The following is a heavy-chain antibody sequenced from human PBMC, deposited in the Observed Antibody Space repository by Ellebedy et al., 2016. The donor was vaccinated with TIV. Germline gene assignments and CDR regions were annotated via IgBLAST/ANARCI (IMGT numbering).Heavy chain of an antibody. J-gene: IGHJ4*02. V-gene: IGHV3-23*01. Sequence: GESLKISXAASGFTFSSYAMSWVRQAPGKGLEWVSAISGSGGSTYYADSVKGRFTISRDNSKNTLYLQMNSLRAEDTAVYYCAKVPMPGIADDYWGQGTLVTVSS. CDR1: GFTFSSYA. CDR2: ISGSGGST. CDR3: AKVPMPGIADDY. D-gene: IGHD6-13*01.